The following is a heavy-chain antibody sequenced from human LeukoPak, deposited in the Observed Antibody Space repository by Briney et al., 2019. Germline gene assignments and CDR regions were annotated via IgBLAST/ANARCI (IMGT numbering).Heavy chain of an antibody. CDR1: GGSFSGYY. CDR3: ARESFSRYSGLLLFDY. J-gene: IGHJ4*02. V-gene: IGHV4-4*07. CDR2: IYYSGST. D-gene: IGHD3-22*01. Sequence: PSETLSLTCAVYGGSFSGYYWSWIRQPAGKGLEWIGRIYYSGSTYYNPSLKSRVTISVDTSKNQFSLKLSSVTAADTAVYYCARESFSRYSGLLLFDYWGQGTLVTVSS.